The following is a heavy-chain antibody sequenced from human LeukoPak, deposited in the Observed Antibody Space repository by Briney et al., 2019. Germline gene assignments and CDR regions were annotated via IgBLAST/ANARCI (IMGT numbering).Heavy chain of an antibody. CDR1: GFTFSSYA. Sequence: GGSLRLSCAASGFTFSSYAMSWVRQAPGKGLEWVANIKQDGSEKYYVDSVKGRFTISRDNAKNSLYLQMNSLRAEDTAVYYCATGGDYYDSSGYFDYGGQGTLVTVSS. J-gene: IGHJ4*02. V-gene: IGHV3-7*01. D-gene: IGHD3-22*01. CDR3: ATGGDYYDSSGYFDY. CDR2: IKQDGSEK.